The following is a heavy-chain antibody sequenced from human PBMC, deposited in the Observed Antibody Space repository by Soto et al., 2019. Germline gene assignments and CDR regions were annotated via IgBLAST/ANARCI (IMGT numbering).Heavy chain of an antibody. J-gene: IGHJ6*02. CDR2: IVVGSGNT. CDR1: GFTFTSSA. V-gene: IGHV1-58*01. D-gene: IGHD5-18*01. CDR3: AADLRGYSTLDSVRQYYYYGMDV. Sequence: GASVKVSCKASGFTFTSSAVQWVRQARGQRLEWIGWIVVGSGNTNYAQKLQERVTITRDMSTSTAYMELSSLRSEDTAVYYCAADLRGYSTLDSVRQYYYYGMDVWGQGTTVTVSS.